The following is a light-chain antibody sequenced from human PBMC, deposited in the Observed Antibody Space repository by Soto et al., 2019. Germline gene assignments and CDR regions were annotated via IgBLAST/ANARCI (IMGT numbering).Light chain of an antibody. J-gene: IGKJ2*01. CDR3: LQYRNWPVYT. V-gene: IGKV3-15*01. CDR2: GAF. CDR1: QSVGST. Sequence: EIVMTQSPATLSVSPGEGATLSCRASQSVGSTLAWYQQKPGQAPRLLIYGAFTRVTGVPDRFSGSGSGTEFTLTISSLQSEDFAVYYCLQYRNWPVYTFGQGTKLEMK.